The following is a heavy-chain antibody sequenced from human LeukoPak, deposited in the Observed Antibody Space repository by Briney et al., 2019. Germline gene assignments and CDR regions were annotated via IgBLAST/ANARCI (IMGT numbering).Heavy chain of an antibody. CDR3: ARTSYDILTGYYEPPTYYFDY. CDR2: INPSGGST. V-gene: IGHV1-46*01. J-gene: IGHJ4*02. CDR1: GGTFSSYA. D-gene: IGHD3-9*01. Sequence: ASVKVSCKASGGTFSSYAISWVRQAPGQGLEWMGIINPSGGSTSYAQKFQGRVTMTRDTSTSTVYMELSSLRSEDTAVYYCARTSYDILTGYYEPPTYYFDYWGQGTLVTVSS.